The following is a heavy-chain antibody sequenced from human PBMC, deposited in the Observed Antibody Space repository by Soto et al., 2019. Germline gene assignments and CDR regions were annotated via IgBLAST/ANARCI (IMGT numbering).Heavy chain of an antibody. CDR3: ARHVCHVASVSCYMDV. J-gene: IGHJ6*03. CDR2: IYYSGST. D-gene: IGHD5-12*01. V-gene: IGHV4-59*08. Sequence: SETLSLTCTVSGGSISSYYWSWIRQPPGKGLEWIGYIYYSGSTNYNPSLKSRVTISVDTSKNQFSLKLSSVTAADTAVYYCARHVCHVASVSCYMDVWGKGTTVTVSS. CDR1: GGSISSYY.